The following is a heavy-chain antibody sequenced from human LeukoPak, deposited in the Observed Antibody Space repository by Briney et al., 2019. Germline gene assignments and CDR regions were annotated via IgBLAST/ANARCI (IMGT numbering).Heavy chain of an antibody. CDR3: AKSQGHLDY. Sequence: PGGSLRLSCAASGFTFSPYSMNWVRQAPGKGLEWVSYITSSSGTIYYADSVRGRFTISRDNAKHSLYLQMNSLRAEDTAVYYCAKSQGHLDYWGQGTLVTVSS. CDR2: ITSSSGTI. J-gene: IGHJ4*02. V-gene: IGHV3-48*01. CDR1: GFTFSPYS.